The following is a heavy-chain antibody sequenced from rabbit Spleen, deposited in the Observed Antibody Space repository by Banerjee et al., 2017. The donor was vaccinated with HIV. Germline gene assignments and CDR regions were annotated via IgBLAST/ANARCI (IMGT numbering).Heavy chain of an antibody. Sequence: QEQLEESGGDLVKPGASLTLTCTASGVSFSGDSYMCWVRQAPGKGLEWIVCIDSGSSGFPYFASWAKGRFTISKTSSTTVTLQMTSLTAADTATYFCARDTASSFSSYGMDLWGPGTLVTVS. CDR3: ARDTASSFSSYGMDL. D-gene: IGHD8-1*01. CDR2: IDSGSSGFP. CDR1: GVSFSGDSY. V-gene: IGHV1S45*01. J-gene: IGHJ6*01.